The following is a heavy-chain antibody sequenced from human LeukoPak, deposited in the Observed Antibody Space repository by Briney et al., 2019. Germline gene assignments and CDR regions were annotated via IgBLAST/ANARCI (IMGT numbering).Heavy chain of an antibody. D-gene: IGHD3-16*02. J-gene: IGHJ4*02. CDR1: GYTFTGYY. CDR3: ARDHGLGVSLYDYVWGSYRAADYDSSGYPDY. CDR2: INPNSGGT. Sequence: ASVTVSCKASGYTFTGYYMHWVRQAPGQGLEWMGWINPNSGGTNYAQKFQGRVTMTRDTSISTAYMELSRLRSDDPAVYYCARDHGLGVSLYDYVWGSYRAADYDSSGYPDYWGQGTLVTVSS. V-gene: IGHV1-2*02.